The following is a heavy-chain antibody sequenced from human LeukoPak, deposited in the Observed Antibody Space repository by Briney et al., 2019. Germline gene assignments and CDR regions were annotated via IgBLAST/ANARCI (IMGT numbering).Heavy chain of an antibody. D-gene: IGHD3-10*01. Sequence: ASVKVSCKASGYTFTSYGISWVRQAPGKGLEWMGWISAYNGNTNYAQKLQGRVTMTTDTSTSTAYMELRSLRSDDTAVYYCARRRGSDYYYGMDVWGQGTTVTVSS. CDR3: ARRRGSDYYYGMDV. J-gene: IGHJ6*02. CDR2: ISAYNGNT. CDR1: GYTFTSYG. V-gene: IGHV1-18*01.